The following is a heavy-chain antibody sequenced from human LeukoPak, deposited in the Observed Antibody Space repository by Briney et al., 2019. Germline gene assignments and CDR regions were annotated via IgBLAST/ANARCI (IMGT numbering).Heavy chain of an antibody. Sequence: PGGSLRLSCAASGFTFSSHGMYWVRQAPGKGLEWVAFIRLDGNDKYYTDSVKGRFTISRDNSKNMLYLQMNSLGAEYTAVYYCAKVTSGYQSDYWGQGTLVTVSS. J-gene: IGHJ4*02. CDR2: IRLDGNDK. CDR3: AKVTSGYQSDY. CDR1: GFTFSSHG. V-gene: IGHV3-30*02. D-gene: IGHD3-22*01.